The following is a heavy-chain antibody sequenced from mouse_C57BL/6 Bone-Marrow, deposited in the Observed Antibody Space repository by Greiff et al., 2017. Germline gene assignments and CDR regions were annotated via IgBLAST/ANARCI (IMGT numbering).Heavy chain of an antibody. D-gene: IGHD4-1*01. CDR3: AMGNWPLFSY. V-gene: IGHV1-61*01. CDR2: IYPSDSET. Sequence: QVQLQQPGAELVRPGSSVKLSCKASGYTFTSYWMDWVKQRPGQGLEWIGNIYPSDSETHYNQKFKDKATLTVDKSSSTAYMQLSSLTSEDSAVYDCAMGNWPLFSYGGQGTLVTVSA. J-gene: IGHJ3*01. CDR1: GYTFTSYW.